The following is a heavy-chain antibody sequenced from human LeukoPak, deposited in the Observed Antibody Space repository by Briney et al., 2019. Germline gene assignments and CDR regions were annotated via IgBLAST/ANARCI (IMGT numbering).Heavy chain of an antibody. Sequence: SETLSLTCTVSGYSISRGFYWGWIRQPPGKGPEWIGNIHYGGSTFYTASLKSRVTISVDTSKNQFSLTLDSVTAADTAMYYCASDAPGLLGYWGQGTLVTVSS. D-gene: IGHD2-21*02. CDR1: GYSISRGFY. V-gene: IGHV4-38-2*02. CDR2: IHYGGST. CDR3: ASDAPGLLGY. J-gene: IGHJ4*02.